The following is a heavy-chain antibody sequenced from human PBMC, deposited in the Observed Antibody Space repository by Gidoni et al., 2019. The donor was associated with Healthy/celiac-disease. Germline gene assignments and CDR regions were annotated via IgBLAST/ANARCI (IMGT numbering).Heavy chain of an antibody. D-gene: IGHD3-22*01. Sequence: QVQLVQSGAEVKKPGASVKVSCKASGYTFTSYGISWVRQAPGQGLEWMGWISAYNGNTNYAQKLQGRVTMTTDTSTSTAYMELRSLRSDDTAVYYWARDWGQGDSSGYYLNFDYWGQGTLVTVSS. CDR3: ARDWGQGDSSGYYLNFDY. V-gene: IGHV1-18*01. CDR1: GYTFTSYG. CDR2: ISAYNGNT. J-gene: IGHJ4*02.